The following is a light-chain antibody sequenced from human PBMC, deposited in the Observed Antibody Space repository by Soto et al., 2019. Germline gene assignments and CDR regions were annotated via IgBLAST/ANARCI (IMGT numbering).Light chain of an antibody. CDR2: DAS. V-gene: IGKV1-5*01. J-gene: IGKJ4*01. CDR1: QSISIW. Sequence: EIQMTQSPSTLSASVGDRVTITCLASQSISIWLSWYQQKPGKAPKLLIYDASSLESGVPSSFSGSGSGTDFTLTISSLQPDDFATYYCQQYDSYSPLAFGGGTKVDIK. CDR3: QQYDSYSPLA.